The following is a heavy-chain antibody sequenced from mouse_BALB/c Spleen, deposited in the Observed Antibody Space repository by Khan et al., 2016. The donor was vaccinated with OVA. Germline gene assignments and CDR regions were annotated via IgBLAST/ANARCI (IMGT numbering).Heavy chain of an antibody. CDR1: GFNIKDTY. J-gene: IGHJ3*01. Sequence: VQLQQSGAELVRPGASVKLSCTASGFNIKDTYMHWVKQRPEQGLEWIGMIDPSNGDTKYDPKFQDKATIPTDTSSNTAYLQLSSLTSEDTAGYYCATLHGNPFHYWGQGTLVTVSA. D-gene: IGHD2-1*01. CDR3: ATLHGNPFHY. V-gene: IGHV14-3*02. CDR2: IDPSNGDT.